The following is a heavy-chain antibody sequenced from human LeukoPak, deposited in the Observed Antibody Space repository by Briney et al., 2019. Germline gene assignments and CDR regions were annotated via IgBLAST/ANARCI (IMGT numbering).Heavy chain of an antibody. CDR2: IYTSGST. J-gene: IGHJ4*02. Sequence: SQTLSLTCTVSGGSISSGSYYWSWIRQPAGKGLEWIGRIYTSGSTNYNPSLKSRVTISVDTSKNQFSLKLSSVTAADTAVYYCARRVTNVKTTRPGIAVAGFLDYWGQGTLVTVSS. D-gene: IGHD6-19*01. V-gene: IGHV4-61*02. CDR3: ARRVTNVKTTRPGIAVAGFLDY. CDR1: GGSISSGSYY.